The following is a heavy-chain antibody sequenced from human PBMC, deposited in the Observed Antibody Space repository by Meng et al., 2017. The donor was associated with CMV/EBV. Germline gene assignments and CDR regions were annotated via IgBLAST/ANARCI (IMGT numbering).Heavy chain of an antibody. J-gene: IGHJ4*02. CDR2: IRSKAYGGTT. CDR1: GFTFGDYA. D-gene: IGHD3-10*01. V-gene: IGHV3-49*04. CDR3: MSTMVRGVITFDY. Sequence: GGSLTLSCTASGFTFGDYAMSWVRQAPGKGLEWVGFIRSKAYGGTTEYAASVKGRFTISRDDSKSIAYLQMNSLKTEDTAVYYCMSTMVRGVITFDYWGQGTLVTVSS.